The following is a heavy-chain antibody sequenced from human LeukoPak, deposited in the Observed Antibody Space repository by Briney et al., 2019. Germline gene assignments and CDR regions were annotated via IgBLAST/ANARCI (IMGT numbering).Heavy chain of an antibody. CDR1: GFTFSNCG. Sequence: GGTLRLSCAASGFTFSNCGMGWVRQAPGKGLEWVAAISGSGSGTYYADSVKGRFTISRDNSKNTLYLQMNSLRADDTAVYYCAKGRLSYYDHFDSWGQGTLVTVFS. J-gene: IGHJ4*02. V-gene: IGHV3-23*01. D-gene: IGHD3-16*01. CDR2: ISGSGSGT. CDR3: AKGRLSYYDHFDS.